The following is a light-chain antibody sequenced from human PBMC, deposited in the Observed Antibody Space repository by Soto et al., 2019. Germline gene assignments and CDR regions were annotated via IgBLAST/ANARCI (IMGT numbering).Light chain of an antibody. V-gene: IGKV3-15*01. CDR2: GAS. Sequence: EIVLTQSPATLSLSPGERATLSCRASQSVSGSYLAWYQQKPGQAPRLLIYGASARATGIPDRFSGSGAGTEFTLTISSLQSEDFAVYYCHQYNNWRTFGQGTRLET. J-gene: IGKJ5*01. CDR3: HQYNNWRT. CDR1: QSVSGSY.